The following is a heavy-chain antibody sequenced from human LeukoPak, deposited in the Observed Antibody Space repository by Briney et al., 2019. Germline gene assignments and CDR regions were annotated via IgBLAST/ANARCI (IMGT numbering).Heavy chain of an antibody. CDR1: GYTFTSYG. CDR2: ISAYNGNT. D-gene: IGHD3-22*01. J-gene: IGHJ5*02. Sequence: GASVKVSCKASGYTFTSYGISWVRQAPGQGLEWMGWISAYNGNTNYAQKLQGRVTMTTDTSTSTAYMELRSLRSDDTAVYYCARECYYDSSGYRNFDPWGQGTLVTVSS. V-gene: IGHV1-18*01. CDR3: ARECYYDSSGYRNFDP.